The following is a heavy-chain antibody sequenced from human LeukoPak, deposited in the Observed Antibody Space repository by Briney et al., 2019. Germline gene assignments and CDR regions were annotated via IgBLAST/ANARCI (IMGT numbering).Heavy chain of an antibody. V-gene: IGHV3-30-3*01. CDR1: GFTFSGYA. D-gene: IGHD1-26*01. Sequence: GGSLRLSCAASGFTFSGYAMHWVRQAPGKGLEWVAVISYDGSNKYYADSVKGRFTISRDNSKNTLYLQMNSLRAEDTAVYYCARGRSYYFPDYWGQGTLVTVSS. CDR2: ISYDGSNK. J-gene: IGHJ4*02. CDR3: ARGRSYYFPDY.